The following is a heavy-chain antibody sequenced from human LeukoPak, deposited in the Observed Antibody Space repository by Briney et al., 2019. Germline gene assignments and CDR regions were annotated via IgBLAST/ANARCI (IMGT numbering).Heavy chain of an antibody. CDR1: GGTFISYA. D-gene: IGHD3-10*01. CDR3: ARFGYGSASHFDY. CDR2: IIPILGIA. J-gene: IGHJ4*02. V-gene: IGHV1-69*04. Sequence: GASVKVSCKASGGTFISYAISWVRQAPGQGLEWMGRIIPILGIANYAQKFQGRVTITADKSTSTAYMELSSLRSEDTAVYYCARFGYGSASHFDYWGQGTLVTVSS.